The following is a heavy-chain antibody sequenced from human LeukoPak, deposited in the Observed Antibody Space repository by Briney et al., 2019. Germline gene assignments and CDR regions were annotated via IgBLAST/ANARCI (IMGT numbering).Heavy chain of an antibody. CDR1: GGSISSYY. CDR2: IYYSGST. D-gene: IGHD3-3*01. V-gene: IGHV4-59*01. CDR3: ARRGIGTPYDFWRGGAFDI. Sequence: SETLSLTCTVSGGSISSYYWSWIRQPPGKGLEWIGYIYYSGSTNYNPSLKSRVTISVDTSKNQFSLKLSSVTAADTAVYYCARRGIGTPYDFWRGGAFDIWGQGTMVTVSS. J-gene: IGHJ3*02.